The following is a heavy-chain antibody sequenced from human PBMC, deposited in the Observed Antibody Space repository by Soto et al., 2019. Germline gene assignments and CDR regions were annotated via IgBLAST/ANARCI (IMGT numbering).Heavy chain of an antibody. CDR1: GGSFSGYY. CDR3: ARGDLSLGYCSGGSCYPLYYYGMDV. Sequence: PSETLSLTCAVYGGSFSGYYWSWIRQPPGKGLEWIGEINHSGSTNYNPSLKSRVTISVDTSKNQFSPKLSSVTAADTAVYYCARGDLSLGYCSGGSCYPLYYYGMDVWGQGTTVTVSS. D-gene: IGHD2-15*01. V-gene: IGHV4-34*01. CDR2: INHSGST. J-gene: IGHJ6*02.